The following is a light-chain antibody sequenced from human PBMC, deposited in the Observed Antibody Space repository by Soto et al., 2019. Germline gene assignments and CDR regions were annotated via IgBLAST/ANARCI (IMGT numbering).Light chain of an antibody. V-gene: IGKV3-15*01. J-gene: IGKJ1*01. Sequence: EIVMTQSPATLSVSPGERATLSCRASQSVSSNLAWYQQKPGQAHRLLFYDASTRATGMPTRFSHSGSGKELNLTIISRQSKNFEVYYCKQYNNWSRTFRQGNHVEIK. CDR3: KQYNNWSRT. CDR2: DAS. CDR1: QSVSSN.